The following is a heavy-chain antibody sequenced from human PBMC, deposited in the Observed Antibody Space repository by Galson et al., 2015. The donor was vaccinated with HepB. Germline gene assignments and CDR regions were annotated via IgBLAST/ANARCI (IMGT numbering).Heavy chain of an antibody. J-gene: IGHJ2*01. Sequence: SLRLSCAASGFTFDNYAMSWVRQGPGKGLQWVSVISGSGRTTHYADSVRGRFTVSRDDSNNTLYLQMNSLRAEDTAIYYCAKDRSSGTSYYYFDLWGRGTLVTVSS. CDR3: AKDRSSGTSYYYFDL. CDR2: ISGSGRTT. D-gene: IGHD6-19*01. V-gene: IGHV3-23*01. CDR1: GFTFDNYA.